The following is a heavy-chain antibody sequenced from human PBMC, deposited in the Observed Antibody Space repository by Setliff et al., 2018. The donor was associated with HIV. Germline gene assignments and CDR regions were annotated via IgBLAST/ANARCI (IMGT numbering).Heavy chain of an antibody. Sequence: QTGGSLRLSCAASGFTFSRYWMSWVRQAPGKGLEWVANMNEDGSETYYVDSVKGRFTISRDNAKNSLYLQMNSLRVEDTAVYYCARDSRIAAANSASFDFWGQGTLVTVSS. CDR3: ARDSRIAAANSASFDF. V-gene: IGHV3-7*01. J-gene: IGHJ4*02. CDR2: MNEDGSET. CDR1: GFTFSRYW. D-gene: IGHD6-13*01.